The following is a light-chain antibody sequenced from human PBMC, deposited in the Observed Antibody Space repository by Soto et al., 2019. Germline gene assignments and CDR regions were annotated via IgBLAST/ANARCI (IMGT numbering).Light chain of an antibody. CDR3: LLSYSGALYV. Sequence: QAVVTQEPSLTVSPGGTVTLTCGSSTGAVTSGHYPYWFQQKPGQAPRTLIYDTSNKHSWTPARFSGSLLGGKAALTLSGAQPEDEAEYYCLLSYSGALYVFGTGIKVTVL. CDR2: DTS. J-gene: IGLJ1*01. CDR1: TGAVTSGHY. V-gene: IGLV7-46*01.